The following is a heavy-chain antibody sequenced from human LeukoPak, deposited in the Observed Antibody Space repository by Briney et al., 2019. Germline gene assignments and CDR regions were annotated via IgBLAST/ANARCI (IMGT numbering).Heavy chain of an antibody. Sequence: SVKVSCKAFGVTFVSFTVSWGRQAPGQGLEWMGRIIPMLGMSNYTQKFQDRVTITADKSTSPAYMELSGLRSEDTAVYYCARDLGYCAGASCSRWGYGFGIWGQGTKVIVSS. D-gene: IGHD2-8*02. CDR2: IIPMLGMS. CDR1: GVTFVSFT. V-gene: IGHV1-69*04. CDR3: ARDLGYCAGASCSRWGYGFGI. J-gene: IGHJ3*02.